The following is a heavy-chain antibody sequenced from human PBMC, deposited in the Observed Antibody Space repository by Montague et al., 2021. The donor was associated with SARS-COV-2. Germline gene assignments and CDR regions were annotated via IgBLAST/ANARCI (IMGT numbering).Heavy chain of an antibody. CDR1: FGSISTYY. V-gene: IGHV4-59*01. D-gene: IGHD2-21*01. Sequence: SETLSLTSTVSFGSISTYYWSWIRQPAGKGLEWIGFIFYNGSTKYNPSLKRRVSISLDTSKNQFSLKLSSVTAADTAVYYCARQDAWAYCGDECYRGWFDSWGQGTLVTVSS. CDR3: ARQDAWAYCGDECYRGWFDS. CDR2: IFYNGST. J-gene: IGHJ5*01.